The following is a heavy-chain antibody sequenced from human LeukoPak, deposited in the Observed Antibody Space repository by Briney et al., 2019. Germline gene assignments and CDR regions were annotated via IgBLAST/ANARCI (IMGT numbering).Heavy chain of an antibody. CDR2: MNPNSGNT. V-gene: IGHV1-8*01. J-gene: IGHJ6*03. Sequence: ASVKVSCKASGYTFTSYDINWVRQATGQGLEWMGWMNPNSGNTGYAQKFQGRVTMTRNTSISTAYMELSSLRSEDTAVYYCAIEFNWNEPSYNYMDVWGKGTTVTVSS. CDR3: AIEFNWNEPSYNYMDV. CDR1: GYTFTSYD. D-gene: IGHD1-20*01.